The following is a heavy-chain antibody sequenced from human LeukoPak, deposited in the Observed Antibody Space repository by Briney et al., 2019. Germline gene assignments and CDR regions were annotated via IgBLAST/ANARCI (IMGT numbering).Heavy chain of an antibody. D-gene: IGHD5-12*01. Sequence: GESLKISCKGSGYSFATYWIGWVRQMPGKGLEWMGIIYPRDSDTGHSPSFQGQVTVSADKSISTAYLQWSSLEASDTAMYYCARRQYSGYDFDFWGQGTLVTVSS. J-gene: IGHJ4*02. V-gene: IGHV5-51*01. CDR3: ARRQYSGYDFDF. CDR2: IYPRDSDT. CDR1: GYSFATYW.